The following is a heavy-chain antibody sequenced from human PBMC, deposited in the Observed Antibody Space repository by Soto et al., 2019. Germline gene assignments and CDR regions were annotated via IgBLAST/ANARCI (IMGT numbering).Heavy chain of an antibody. CDR1: GGSMRSYF. Sequence: SETLSLTCTVSGGSMRSYFWTWIRQPPGKGLEWIGYIHYSGTTSFFPSYNPSLRSRVTISEDTSKNQFSLKLLSVTTADTAVYFCAAGEASSRNLAPYYLDFWGQGTLVTVSS. CDR3: AAGEASSRNLAPYYLDF. J-gene: IGHJ4*02. D-gene: IGHD6-13*01. V-gene: IGHV4-59*01. CDR2: IHYSGTT.